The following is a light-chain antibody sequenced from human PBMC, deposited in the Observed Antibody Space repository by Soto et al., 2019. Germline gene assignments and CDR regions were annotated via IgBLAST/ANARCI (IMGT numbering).Light chain of an antibody. CDR1: SSDVGGYNL. J-gene: IGLJ3*02. Sequence: QSVLTQPASVSGSPGQSITISCIGTSSDVGGYNLVSWYQQHPDKAPKLIISEGTKRPSGISTRFSGSKSGNTAALKVSGLQAVDEADYYCCSYAGGNNWVFGGGTKVTVL. CDR3: CSYAGGNNWV. CDR2: EGT. V-gene: IGLV2-23*01.